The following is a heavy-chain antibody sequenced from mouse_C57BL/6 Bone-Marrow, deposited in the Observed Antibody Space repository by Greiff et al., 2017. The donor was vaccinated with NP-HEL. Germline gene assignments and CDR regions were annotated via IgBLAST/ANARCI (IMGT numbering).Heavy chain of an antibody. CDR3: ARYYYGSSYFDY. CDR2: ISSGSSTS. CDR1: GFTFSDYG. J-gene: IGHJ2*01. V-gene: IGHV5-17*01. Sequence: EVKVVESGGGLVKPGGSLKLSCAASGFTFSDYGMHWVRQAPEKGLEGVAYISSGSSTSYYADTVKGRFTISRDNAKNTLFLQMTSLRSEDTAMYYCARYYYGSSYFDYWGQGTTLTVSS. D-gene: IGHD1-1*01.